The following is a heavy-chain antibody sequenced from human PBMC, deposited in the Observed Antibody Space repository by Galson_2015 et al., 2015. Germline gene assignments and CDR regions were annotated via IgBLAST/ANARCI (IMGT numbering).Heavy chain of an antibody. V-gene: IGHV3-23*01. J-gene: IGHJ4*02. CDR2: ISGSGGST. CDR3: AKGLGGARYSSSWYPFDY. CDR1: GFTFSSYA. Sequence: LRLSCAASGFTFSSYAMSWVRQAPGKGLEWVSAISGSGGSTYYADSVKGRFTISRDNSKNTLYLQMNSLRAEDTAVYYCAKGLGGARYSSSWYPFDYWGQGTLVTVSS. D-gene: IGHD6-13*01.